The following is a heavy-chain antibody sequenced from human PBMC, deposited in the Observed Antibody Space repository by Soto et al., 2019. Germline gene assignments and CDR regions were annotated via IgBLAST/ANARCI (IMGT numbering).Heavy chain of an antibody. D-gene: IGHD2-2*01. Sequence: ASVKVSCKTSGYTFTSYGISWVRQAPGQGLEWMGWISTYKDNTNYAQKFQGRVTITRDTSASTAYMELSSLSSEDTAGYYCARDPAYHGPWAQGTLVTVPS. CDR3: ARDPAYHGP. CDR1: GYTFTSYG. CDR2: ISTYKDNT. V-gene: IGHV1-18*01. J-gene: IGHJ4*02.